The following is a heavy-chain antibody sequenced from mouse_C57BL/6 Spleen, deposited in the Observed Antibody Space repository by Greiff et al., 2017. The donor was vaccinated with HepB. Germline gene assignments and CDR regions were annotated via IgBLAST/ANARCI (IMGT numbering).Heavy chain of an antibody. V-gene: IGHV2-9-1*01. CDR3: ARNSNWDEDAMDY. D-gene: IGHD4-1*01. J-gene: IGHJ4*01. CDR1: GFSLTSYA. Sequence: VKLMESGPGLVAPSQSLSITCTVSGFSLTSYAISWVRQPPGKGLEWLGVIWTGGGTNYNSALKSRLSISKDNSKSQVFLKMNSLQTDDTARYYCARNSNWDEDAMDYWGQGTSVTVSS. CDR2: IWTGGGT.